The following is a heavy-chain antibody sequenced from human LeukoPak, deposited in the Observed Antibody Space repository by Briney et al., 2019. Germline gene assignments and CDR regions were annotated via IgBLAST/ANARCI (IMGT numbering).Heavy chain of an antibody. CDR2: MNHSGSA. V-gene: IGHV4-34*01. D-gene: IGHD3-3*01. J-gene: IGHJ4*02. CDR3: AREGYDFWSGKTDY. CDR1: GGSFSGYY. Sequence: SETLSLTCAVYGGSFSGYYWTWIRQPPGKGLEWIGEMNHSGSANYNPSLKSRVTISVDTSKNQCSLRLSSVTAADTAVYYCAREGYDFWSGKTDYWGQGTLVTVSS.